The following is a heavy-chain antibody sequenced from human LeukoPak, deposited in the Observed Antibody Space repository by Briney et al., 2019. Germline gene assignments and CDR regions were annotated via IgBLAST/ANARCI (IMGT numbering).Heavy chain of an antibody. CDR1: GFIVNDHA. CDR3: ARDNGYNFTPFNY. D-gene: IGHD5-24*01. J-gene: IGHJ4*02. CDR2: VFWNGVDK. Sequence: EAGRSLRLSCVASGFIVNDHAMHWVRQTPGKGLEWVAGVFWNGVDKGYADSVKGRFTISRDNAKNSLYLQMNSLRAEDTAVYYCARDNGYNFTPFNYWGQGTLVTVSS. V-gene: IGHV3-9*01.